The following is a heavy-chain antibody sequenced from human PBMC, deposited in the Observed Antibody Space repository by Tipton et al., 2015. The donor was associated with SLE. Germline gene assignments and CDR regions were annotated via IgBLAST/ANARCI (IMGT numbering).Heavy chain of an antibody. V-gene: IGHV4-59*08. J-gene: IGHJ4*02. CDR3: ARHLGSGRYCMTFDY. D-gene: IGHD1-26*01. CDR2: IYSSGST. Sequence: TLSLTCTVSGGSISGYYWSWIRQPPGKGLEWIGYIYSSGSTNYNPSLKSRVTISVDTSKNQFSLKLTSVTAADTAIYYCARHLGSGRYCMTFDYWGQGALVTVSS. CDR1: GGSISGYY.